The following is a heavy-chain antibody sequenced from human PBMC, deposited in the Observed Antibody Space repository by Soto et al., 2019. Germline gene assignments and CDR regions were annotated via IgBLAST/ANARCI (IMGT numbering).Heavy chain of an antibody. V-gene: IGHV3-33*01. J-gene: IGHJ6*02. CDR1: GFIFKHHA. CDR3: ARDGQQLSPYAMDV. D-gene: IGHD1-1*01. Sequence: QVQLVESGGGVVQPGRSLRLSCAASGFIFKHHAMHWVRQAAGKGLEWVAQIWYDGSHTYYTDSVKGRFTISRDNLKDMVYLQMDSLRADDTAVYYCARDGQQLSPYAMDVWGQGTTVTVSS. CDR2: IWYDGSHT.